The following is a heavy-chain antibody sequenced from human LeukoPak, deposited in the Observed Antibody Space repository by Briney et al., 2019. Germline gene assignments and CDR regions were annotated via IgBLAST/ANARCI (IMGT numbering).Heavy chain of an antibody. D-gene: IGHD1-1*01. CDR1: GFSFSNSG. V-gene: IGHV3-23*01. Sequence: GGSLRLSCAAFGFSFSNSGMSWVRQAPAKGLEWVAGISGGGANTHYADSVKGRFTISRDNSKNTLFLQMNSLRDEDTAIYYCSKWNGYGDYWGQGTLVTVSS. CDR3: SKWNGYGDY. CDR2: ISGGGANT. J-gene: IGHJ4*02.